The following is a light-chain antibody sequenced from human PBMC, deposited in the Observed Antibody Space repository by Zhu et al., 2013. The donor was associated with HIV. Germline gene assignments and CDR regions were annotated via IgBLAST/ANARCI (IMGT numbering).Light chain of an antibody. J-gene: IGKJ1*01. CDR2: AAS. V-gene: IGKV1-39*01. CDR1: QGISTY. Sequence: DIQLTQSPSFLSASVGDRVTITCWASQGISTYLAWYQQKPGKAPKLLIYAASTLQSGVPSRFSGSGSGTEFTLTISSLQPEDFATYYCQQSYSTLWTFGQGTKVEIK. CDR3: QQSYSTLWT.